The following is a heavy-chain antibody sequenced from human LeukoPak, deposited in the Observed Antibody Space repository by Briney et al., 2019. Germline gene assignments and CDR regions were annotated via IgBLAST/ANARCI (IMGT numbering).Heavy chain of an antibody. CDR1: GGSISNYY. Sequence: SETLSLTCTVSGGSISNYYWSWIRQPAGKGLEWIGRKYARGSSNYNPPVQSRVTMSADTSKNQFSLKLRSVTAADTAVYYCARGRYCSADICTGGDSFDIWGQGTMVSVSP. V-gene: IGHV4-4*07. D-gene: IGHD2-15*01. CDR2: KYARGSS. J-gene: IGHJ3*02. CDR3: ARGRYCSADICTGGDSFDI.